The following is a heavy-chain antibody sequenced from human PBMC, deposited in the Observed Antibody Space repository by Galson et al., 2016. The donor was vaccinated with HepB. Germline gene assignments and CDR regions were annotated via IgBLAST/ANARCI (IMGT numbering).Heavy chain of an antibody. CDR3: ARLSDRGDLLGDI. CDR1: GYSFTGYW. Sequence: QSGAEVKKPGESLRISCKGSGYSFTGYWISWVRQMPGKGLEWMGRIDPSDSYTHYSPSFQGHVTIPTDKSITTAYLQWSSLRASDTAMYYCARLSDRGDLLGDIWGQGTMVIVSS. V-gene: IGHV5-10-1*01. CDR2: IDPSDSYT. D-gene: IGHD2-21*02. J-gene: IGHJ3*02.